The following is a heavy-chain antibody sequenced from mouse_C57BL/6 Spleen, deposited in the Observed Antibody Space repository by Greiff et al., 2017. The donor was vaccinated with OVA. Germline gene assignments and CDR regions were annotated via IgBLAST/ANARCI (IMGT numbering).Heavy chain of an antibody. CDR3: AREGTTVVATDYYAMDY. D-gene: IGHD1-1*01. CDR2: ISYDGSN. J-gene: IGHJ4*01. Sequence: EVKLMESGPGLVKPSQSLSLTCSVTGYSITSGYYWNWIRQFPGNKLEWMGYISYDGSNNYNPSLKNRISITRDTSKNQFFLKLNSVTTEDTATYYCAREGTTVVATDYYAMDYWGQGTSVTVSS. CDR1: GYSITSGYY. V-gene: IGHV3-6*01.